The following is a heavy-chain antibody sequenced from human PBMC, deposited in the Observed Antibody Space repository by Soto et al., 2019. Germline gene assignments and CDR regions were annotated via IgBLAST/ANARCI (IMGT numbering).Heavy chain of an antibody. J-gene: IGHJ4*02. CDR2: IYYSGST. V-gene: IGHV4-30-4*01. D-gene: IGHD2-15*01. CDR3: ARDSVSCSGGGCYGY. CDR1: GGSISSGDYY. Sequence: SETLSLTCTVSGGSISSGDYYWSWIRQPPGKGLEWIGYIYYSGSTYYNPSLKSRVTISVDTSKNQFSLKLSSVTAADTAVYYCARDSVSCSGGGCYGYWGQGTLVTVSS.